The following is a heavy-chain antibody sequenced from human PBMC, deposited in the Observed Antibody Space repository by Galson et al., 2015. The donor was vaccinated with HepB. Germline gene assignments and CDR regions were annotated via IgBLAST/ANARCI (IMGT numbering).Heavy chain of an antibody. Sequence: SLRLSCAASGLTFSSYTMNWVRQTPGKGLQWVSSISSGGSYIYYADSVKGRFTISRDNARNSLFLQLNSLRAEDTAVYYCTRGFPYYNNELNDYWGQGTLVTVSS. CDR2: ISSGGSYI. J-gene: IGHJ4*02. CDR3: TRGFPYYNNELNDY. D-gene: IGHD3-22*01. CDR1: GLTFSSYT. V-gene: IGHV3-21*01.